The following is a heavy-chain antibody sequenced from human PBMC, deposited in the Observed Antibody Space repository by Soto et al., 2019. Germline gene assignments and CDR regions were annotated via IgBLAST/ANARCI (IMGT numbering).Heavy chain of an antibody. Sequence: EVQLVESGGGLIQPGGSLRLSCAASGFAVSSKYMTWVRQAPGKGLEWVSVIYGGGTTYYADSVKGRFTISRDTSKNTLYLQLNSLSSEDTAVNYCVHITGWPGFDFWGQGTLVTVSS. CDR3: VHITGWPGFDF. V-gene: IGHV3-53*01. CDR1: GFAVSSKY. D-gene: IGHD6-19*01. J-gene: IGHJ4*02. CDR2: IYGGGTT.